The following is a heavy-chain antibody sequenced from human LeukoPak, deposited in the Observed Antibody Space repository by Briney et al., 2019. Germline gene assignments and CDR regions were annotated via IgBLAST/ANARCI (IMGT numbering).Heavy chain of an antibody. Sequence: GGSLRLSCADSGFTFSSYSMNWVRHAPGKGLEWVSSISSTSIYIYYADSVKGRFTISRDNAKNSLYLQMNSLRAEDTAVYYCARDPTTYGSGSYYYYFDYWGQGTLVTVSS. J-gene: IGHJ4*02. D-gene: IGHD3-10*01. CDR3: ARDPTTYGSGSYYYYFDY. CDR1: GFTFSSYS. CDR2: ISSTSIYI. V-gene: IGHV3-21*01.